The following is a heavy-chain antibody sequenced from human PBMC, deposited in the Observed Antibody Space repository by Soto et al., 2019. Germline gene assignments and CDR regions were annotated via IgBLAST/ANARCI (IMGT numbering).Heavy chain of an antibody. D-gene: IGHD6-13*01. V-gene: IGHV1-2*02. Sequence: ASVKVSCKASGYTFTGYYMHWVRQAPGQGLEWMGWINPNSGGTNYAQKFQGRVTMTRDTSISTAYMELSRLRSDDTAVYYCARHTDSSSWYYIPYYYYYGMDVWGRGTTVTVSS. CDR3: ARHTDSSSWYYIPYYYYYGMDV. CDR1: GYTFTGYY. CDR2: INPNSGGT. J-gene: IGHJ6*02.